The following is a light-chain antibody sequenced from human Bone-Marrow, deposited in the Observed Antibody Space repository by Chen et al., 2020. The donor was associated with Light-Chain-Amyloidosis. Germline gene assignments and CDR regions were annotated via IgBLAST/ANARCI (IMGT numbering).Light chain of an antibody. CDR1: DLQTKY. V-gene: IGLV3-25*03. CDR2: RDT. J-gene: IGLJ2*01. CDR3: QSADSSGTYEVI. Sequence: SYELTQPPSVSVSLGQPARITSPGDDLQTKYAYWYQQKPRQDPVLVIHRDTERPSVISERFSGSSQGTTATLTISGVQAEDEADYPCQSADSSGTYEVIFGGGTKLTLL.